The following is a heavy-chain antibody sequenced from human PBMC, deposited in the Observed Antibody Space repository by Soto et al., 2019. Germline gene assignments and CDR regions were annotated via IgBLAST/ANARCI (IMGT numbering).Heavy chain of an antibody. Sequence: EVQLVESGGGLAQPGGSLRLSCVASGLSLSNAWMNWIRQVPGKGLEWIGRIRSKPDGGATAYAAPLQDRVVISRDDLKNTVYVQSNGLKTEDTATYYCARNPGGGNGFDPWGPGTLVTGSS. CDR1: GLSLSNAW. CDR3: ARNPGGGNGFDP. J-gene: IGHJ5*02. D-gene: IGHD3-16*01. V-gene: IGHV3-15*07. CDR2: IRSKPDGGAT.